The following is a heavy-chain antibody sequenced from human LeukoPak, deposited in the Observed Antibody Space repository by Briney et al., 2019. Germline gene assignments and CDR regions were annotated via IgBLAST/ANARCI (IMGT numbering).Heavy chain of an antibody. V-gene: IGHV4-31*03. CDR2: IYYSGST. Sequence: PSQTLSLTCTVSGGSISSGGYYWSWIRQHPGKGLEWIGYIYYSGSTYYNPSLKSRVTISVDTSKNQFSLKLGSVTAADTAVYYCACSGSYFTELDYWGQGTLVTVSS. CDR1: GGSISSGGYY. CDR3: ACSGSYFTELDY. D-gene: IGHD1-26*01. J-gene: IGHJ4*02.